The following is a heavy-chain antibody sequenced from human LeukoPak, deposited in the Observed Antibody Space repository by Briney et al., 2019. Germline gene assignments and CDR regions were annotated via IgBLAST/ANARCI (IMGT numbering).Heavy chain of an antibody. V-gene: IGHV4-30-2*01. CDR1: GGSISNGGYY. D-gene: IGHD6-19*01. Sequence: SETLSLTCTVSGGSISNGGYYWSWIRQPPGKGLEWIGYIYHSGSTYYNPSLKSRVTISVDRSKNQFSLKLSSVTAADTAVYYCARGRGFQGVAGRLDDAFDIWGQGTMVTVSS. CDR3: ARGRGFQGVAGRLDDAFDI. CDR2: IYHSGST. J-gene: IGHJ3*02.